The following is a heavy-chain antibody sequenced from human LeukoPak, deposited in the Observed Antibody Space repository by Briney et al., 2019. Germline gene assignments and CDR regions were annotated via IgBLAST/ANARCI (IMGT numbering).Heavy chain of an antibody. CDR1: GYSISSGYY. J-gene: IGHJ6*03. CDR3: ARTTEGGYTYDYFYYYYMDV. Sequence: SETLSLTCTVSGYSISSGYYWDWIRQPPGKGLEWIGSIYHRDGTTFYNPSLKSRVTISVDTSKNQFSLKLSSVTAADTAVYYCARTTEGGYTYDYFYYYYMDVWGKGTTVTISS. V-gene: IGHV4-38-2*02. D-gene: IGHD5-18*01. CDR2: IYHRDGTT.